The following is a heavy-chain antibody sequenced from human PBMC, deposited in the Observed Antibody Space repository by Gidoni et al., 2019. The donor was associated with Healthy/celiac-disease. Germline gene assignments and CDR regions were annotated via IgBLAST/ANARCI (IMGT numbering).Heavy chain of an antibody. CDR2: IYYSGST. D-gene: IGHD2-2*01. CDR1: GGSISSYY. V-gene: IGHV4-59*01. Sequence: QVQLQESGPGLVKPSETLSLTCTVSGGSISSYYWSWVRQPPGKGLEWIGYIYYSGSTNYNPSLKSLVTISVDTSKNQFSLKLSSVTAADTAVYYCASSQPAATYYYYYGMDVWGQGTTVTVSS. CDR3: ASSQPAATYYYYYGMDV. J-gene: IGHJ6*02.